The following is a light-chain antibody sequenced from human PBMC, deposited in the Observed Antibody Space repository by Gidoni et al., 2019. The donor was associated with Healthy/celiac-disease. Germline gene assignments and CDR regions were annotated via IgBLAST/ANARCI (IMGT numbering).Light chain of an antibody. CDR3: SSYTSSSPSV. Sequence: QSALTQPASVSGSPGQSIPIACTGTSSDVGGYNYVSWYQQHPGKAPQLMIYAVSNRPSGVSTRFSGSQSGNTASLTISGLQAEDVADYYCSSYTSSSPSVFGTGTKVTVL. J-gene: IGLJ1*01. V-gene: IGLV2-14*01. CDR1: SSDVGGYNY. CDR2: AVS.